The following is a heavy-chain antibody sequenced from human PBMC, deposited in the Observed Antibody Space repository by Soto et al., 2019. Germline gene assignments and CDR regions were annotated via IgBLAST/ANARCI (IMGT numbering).Heavy chain of an antibody. J-gene: IGHJ3*02. CDR3: ARDAYSGSYSGAFDI. V-gene: IGHV3-30-3*01. CDR2: ISYDGSNE. D-gene: IGHD1-26*01. CDR1: GFIFSNYA. Sequence: QVQLVESGGGVVQPGRSLRLSCAASGFIFSNYAMHWVRQAPGKGLEWVAVISYDGSNEYYADSVKGRFTISRDNSKNTLYLQMNRLRAEDTAVYYCARDAYSGSYSGAFDIWGQGTMVTVSS.